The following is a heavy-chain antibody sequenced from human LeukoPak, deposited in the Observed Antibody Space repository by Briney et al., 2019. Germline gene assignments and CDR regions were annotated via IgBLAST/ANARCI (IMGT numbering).Heavy chain of an antibody. CDR2: ITDAVGST. CDR1: GSTFSSSS. D-gene: IGHD5-12*01. Sequence: GGSLRLSCVASGSASGSTFSSSSISWVRQAPGKGLEWVSAITDAVGSTHYADSVKGRFTISSDNSKNTVYLQMNSLRPEDMAVYYCAKEIFSGLLYIDYWGQGTLVTVSS. J-gene: IGHJ4*02. V-gene: IGHV3-23*01. CDR3: AKEIFSGLLYIDY.